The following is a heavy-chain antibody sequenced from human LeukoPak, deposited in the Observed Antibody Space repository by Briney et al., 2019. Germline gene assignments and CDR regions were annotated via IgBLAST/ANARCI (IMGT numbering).Heavy chain of an antibody. J-gene: IGHJ3*02. CDR3: ASATGADGAFDI. CDR2: ISYSGST. Sequence: PSETLSLTCTVSGGSISSFYWNWIRQPPGKGLEWIGYISYSGSTNYNPSLKSRVTISVDTSKNQFSLKLSSVTAADTAVYYCASATGADGAFDIWGQGTMVTVSS. D-gene: IGHD1-14*01. CDR1: GGSISSFY. V-gene: IGHV4-59*08.